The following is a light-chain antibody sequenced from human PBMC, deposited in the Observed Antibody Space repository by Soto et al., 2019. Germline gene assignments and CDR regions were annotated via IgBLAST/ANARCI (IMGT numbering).Light chain of an antibody. J-gene: IGKJ1*01. V-gene: IGKV1-39*01. CDR1: QSISSY. CDR2: AAS. CDR3: QQYGSSPRT. Sequence: DIQMTQSPSTLSASVGDRVTITCRASQSISSYLNWYQQKPGKAPKLLIYAASSLQSGVPSRFSGSGSGTEFTLTISRMEPEDFAVYCCQQYGSSPRTFGQGTKVDI.